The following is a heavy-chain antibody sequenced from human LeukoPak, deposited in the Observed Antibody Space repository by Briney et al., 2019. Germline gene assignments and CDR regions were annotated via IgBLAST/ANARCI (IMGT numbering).Heavy chain of an antibody. J-gene: IGHJ4*02. CDR3: ARLGYSSGWYPYYFDY. D-gene: IGHD6-19*01. Sequence: SETLSLTCTVSGGSISSSSYYWGWIRQPPGKGLEWIGSIYYSGSTYYNPSLKSRVTISVDTSKNQFSLKLSSVTAADTAVYYCARLGYSSGWYPYYFDYWGQGTLVTVSS. CDR1: GGSISSSSYY. V-gene: IGHV4-39*01. CDR2: IYYSGST.